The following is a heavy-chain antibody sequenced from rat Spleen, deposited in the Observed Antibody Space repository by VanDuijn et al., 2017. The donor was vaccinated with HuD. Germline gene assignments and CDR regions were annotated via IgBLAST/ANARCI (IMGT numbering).Heavy chain of an antibody. V-gene: IGHV5-25*01. Sequence: EVQLVESDGGLVQPGRSLKLSCAASGFTFSDYYMAWVRQAPTKGLEWVSSINTDGGSTYYPDSVKGRFTISRDNAENTVYLQMNSLRSEDTATYYCARRFDFDHWGQGVMVTVSS. CDR2: INTDGGST. CDR1: GFTFSDYY. J-gene: IGHJ2*01. CDR3: ARRFDFDH. D-gene: IGHD4-1*01.